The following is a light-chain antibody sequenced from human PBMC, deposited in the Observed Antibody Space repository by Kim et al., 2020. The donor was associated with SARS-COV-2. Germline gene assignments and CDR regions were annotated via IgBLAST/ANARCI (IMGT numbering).Light chain of an antibody. CDR2: GEN. V-gene: IGLV3-19*01. CDR3: HARDRAGDQI. CDR1: SLVKSY. J-gene: IGLJ1*01. Sequence: VALGHTVRITSQGESLVKSYPNWYLQRPGQAPLLIIYGENRRPSGIPDRISGSRSGDTASLTITGAQAEDEGDYFCHARDRAGDQIFGSGTKVTVL.